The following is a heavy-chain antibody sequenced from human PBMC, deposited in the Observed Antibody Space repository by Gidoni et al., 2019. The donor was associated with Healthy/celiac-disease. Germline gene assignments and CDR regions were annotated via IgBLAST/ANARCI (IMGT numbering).Heavy chain of an antibody. CDR3: ARGTTVTTDYYYYYMDV. J-gene: IGHJ6*03. Sequence: QVQLVQSGAEVKKPGSSVKVSCKASGGTFSSYAISWVRQAPGQGLEWMGRIIPILGIANYAQKFQGRVTITADKSTSTAYMELSSLRSEDTAVYYCARGTTVTTDYYYYYMDVWGKGTTVTVSS. D-gene: IGHD4-17*01. CDR2: IIPILGIA. V-gene: IGHV1-69*04. CDR1: GGTFSSYA.